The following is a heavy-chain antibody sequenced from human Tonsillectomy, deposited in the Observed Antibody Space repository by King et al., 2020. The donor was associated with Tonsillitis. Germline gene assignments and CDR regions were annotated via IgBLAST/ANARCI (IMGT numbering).Heavy chain of an antibody. CDR3: AKVLSVTTVYYYGLDV. CDR2: VSASGDKT. D-gene: IGHD4-17*01. J-gene: IGHJ6*02. V-gene: IGHV3-23*04. Sequence: VQLVESGGGLVQPGGSLRLSCAASGFTFSTYPMTWVRQAPGKGLEAISSVSASGDKTYYTDSVRGRFSISRDNSKDTVSLQMNSLRAEDTAVYYWAKVLSVTTVYYYGLDVWGQGTTVTVSS. CDR1: GFTFSTYP.